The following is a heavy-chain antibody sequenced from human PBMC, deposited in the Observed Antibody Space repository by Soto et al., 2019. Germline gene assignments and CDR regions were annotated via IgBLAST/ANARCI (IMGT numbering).Heavy chain of an antibody. CDR1: GFTFSSYG. J-gene: IGHJ3*02. D-gene: IGHD7-27*01. CDR2: ISYDGSNK. Sequence: ESGGGVVPPGRSLRLSCAASGFTFSSYGMHWVRQAPGKGLEWVAVISYDGSNKYYADSVKGRFTISRDNSKNTLYLQMNSLRAEDTAVYYCAISPSWGSEDDAFDIWGQGTMVTVSS. CDR3: AISPSWGSEDDAFDI. V-gene: IGHV3-30*03.